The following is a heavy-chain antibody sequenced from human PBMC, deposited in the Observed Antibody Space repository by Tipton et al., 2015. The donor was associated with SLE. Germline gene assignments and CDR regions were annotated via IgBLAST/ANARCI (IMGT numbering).Heavy chain of an antibody. CDR3: ARAIRFFDP. Sequence: TLSLTCSVSGDSISSGAYYWGWIRQHPGKGLEWIGYIYNLGNTYYNPSLKSRRAISIDTSKNQFSLKLTSVTAADTAVYYCARAIRFFDPWGQGTLVTVSS. D-gene: IGHD2-2*02. CDR1: GDSISSGAYY. V-gene: IGHV4-31*03. CDR2: IYNLGNT. J-gene: IGHJ5*02.